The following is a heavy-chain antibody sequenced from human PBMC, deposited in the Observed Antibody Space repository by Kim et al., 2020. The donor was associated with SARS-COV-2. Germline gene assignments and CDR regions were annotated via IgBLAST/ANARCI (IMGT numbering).Heavy chain of an antibody. J-gene: IGHJ4*02. CDR2: ISAYNGNT. D-gene: IGHD3-9*01. CDR3: ARDNREALRYFDWLSYYFDY. V-gene: IGHV1-18*04. Sequence: ASVKVSCKASGYTFTSYGISWVRQAPGQGLEWMGWISAYNGNTNYAQKLQGRVTMTTDTSTSTAYMELRSLRSDDTAVYYCARDNREALRYFDWLSYYFDYWGQGPLVTVSS. CDR1: GYTFTSYG.